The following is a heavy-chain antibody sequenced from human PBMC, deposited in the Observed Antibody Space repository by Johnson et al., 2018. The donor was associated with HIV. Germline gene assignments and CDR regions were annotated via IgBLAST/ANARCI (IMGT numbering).Heavy chain of an antibody. CDR1: GFAVSKNY. CDR2: IYSGGST. V-gene: IGHV3-53*01. J-gene: IGHJ3*02. D-gene: IGHD3-22*01. CDR3: ARGLGYSSCYTDAFDI. Sequence: MQLVESGGGVVQPGGSLRLSCAASGFAVSKNYLTWVRQAPGKGLAWVSVIYSGGSTYYADSVKGRFTISRDNSKNTLYLQMNSLRAEDTAVYYCARGLGYSSCYTDAFDIWGQGTMVTVSS.